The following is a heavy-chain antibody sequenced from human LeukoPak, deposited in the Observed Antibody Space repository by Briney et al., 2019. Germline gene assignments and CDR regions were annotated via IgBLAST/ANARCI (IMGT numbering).Heavy chain of an antibody. V-gene: IGHV3-48*03. CDR3: ARGTRWLQSSLGYNWFDP. CDR1: GFTFSTYE. D-gene: IGHD5-24*01. CDR2: IGVGGTPI. J-gene: IGHJ5*02. Sequence: PGGSLRLSCAASGFTFSTYEMNWVRQAPGKGLEWVSYIGVGGTPIYYADSVKGRFTVSRDYAKNSLFLQMNSLRAEDTAVYYCARGTRWLQSSLGYNWFDPWGQGTLVTVSS.